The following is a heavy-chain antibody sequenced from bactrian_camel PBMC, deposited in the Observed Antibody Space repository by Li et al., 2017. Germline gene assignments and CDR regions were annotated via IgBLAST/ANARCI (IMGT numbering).Heavy chain of an antibody. CDR1: PHTFNRFC. CDR2: IDSDGRT. V-gene: IGHV3S55*01. J-gene: IGHJ6*01. CDR3: AAGWGYCSVDYTPSFRY. D-gene: IGHD3*01. Sequence: QVQLVESGGGSVQVGGSLRLSCAQSPHTFNRFCKGWWRQVPGKEREAVAAIDSDGRTSIADSVKGRFTISKDNAKNTLYLQMNSLKPEYTALYYCAAGWGYCSVDYTPSFRYWGQGTQVTVS.